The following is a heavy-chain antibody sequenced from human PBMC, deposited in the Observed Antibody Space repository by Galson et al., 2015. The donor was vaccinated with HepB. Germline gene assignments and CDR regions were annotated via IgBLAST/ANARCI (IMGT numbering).Heavy chain of an antibody. D-gene: IGHD3-22*01. V-gene: IGHV1-46*01. J-gene: IGHJ4*02. Sequence: SVKVSCKASGYTFTSYYMHWVRQAPGQGLEWMGIINPSGGSTSYAQKFQGRVTMTRDTSTSTVYIELSSLRSEDTAVYYCARGYHYYYDSSGYPTFDYWGQGTLVTVSS. CDR2: INPSGGST. CDR3: ARGYHYYYDSSGYPTFDY. CDR1: GYTFTSYY.